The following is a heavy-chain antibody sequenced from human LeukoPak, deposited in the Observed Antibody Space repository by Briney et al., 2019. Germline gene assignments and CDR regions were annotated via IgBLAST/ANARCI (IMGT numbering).Heavy chain of an antibody. CDR1: GVSISSYY. CDR3: ARAGKPYFDPSYWFDP. CDR2: INHSGST. J-gene: IGHJ5*02. Sequence: SETLSLTCTVSGVSISSYYWSWVRQPPGKGLEWIGEINHSGSTNYNPSLKSRVTISVDTSKNQFSLKLSSVTAADTAVYYCARAGKPYFDPSYWFDPWGQGTLVTVSS. D-gene: IGHD3-9*01. V-gene: IGHV4-34*01.